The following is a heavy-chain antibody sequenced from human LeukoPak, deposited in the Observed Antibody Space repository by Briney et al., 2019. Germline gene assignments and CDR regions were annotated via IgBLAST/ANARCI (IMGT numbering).Heavy chain of an antibody. CDR2: ISVYNGDT. CDR1: GYTFTSYG. D-gene: IGHD6-19*01. V-gene: IGHV1-18*01. Sequence: ASVKVSFKASGYTFTSYGISWVRQAPGQGLEWMGWISVYNGDTNYSQKLQGRGSMTTDTSTSTAYMELRSLRSDDTAVYYCARGIAVAGKFDYWGQGTLVTVSS. J-gene: IGHJ4*02. CDR3: ARGIAVAGKFDY.